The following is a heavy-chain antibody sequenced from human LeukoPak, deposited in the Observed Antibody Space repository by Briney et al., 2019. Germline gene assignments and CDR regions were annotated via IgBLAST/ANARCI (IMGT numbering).Heavy chain of an antibody. CDR2: ISYDGSNK. Sequence: GGSLRLSCAASGFTFSSNWMHWVRQAPGKGLEWVAVISYDGSNKYYADSVKGRFTISRDNSKNTLYLQMNSLRAEDTAVYYCAKDQSYSKDYWGQGTLVTVSS. D-gene: IGHD4-4*01. CDR1: GFTFSSNW. CDR3: AKDQSYSKDY. J-gene: IGHJ4*02. V-gene: IGHV3-30*18.